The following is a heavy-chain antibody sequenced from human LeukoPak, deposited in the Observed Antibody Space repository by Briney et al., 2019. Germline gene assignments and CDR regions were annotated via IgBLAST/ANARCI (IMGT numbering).Heavy chain of an antibody. D-gene: IGHD2-2*03. CDR1: GGSFSGYY. V-gene: IGHV4-34*01. CDR3: ARVDVPYYYYGMDV. J-gene: IGHJ6*02. Sequence: SETLSLTCAVYGGSFSGYYWSWIRQPPGKGLEWIGEINHSGSTNYNPSLKSRVTISVDTSKSQFSLKLSSVTAADTAVYYCARVDVPYYYYGMDVWGQGTTVTVSS. CDR2: INHSGST.